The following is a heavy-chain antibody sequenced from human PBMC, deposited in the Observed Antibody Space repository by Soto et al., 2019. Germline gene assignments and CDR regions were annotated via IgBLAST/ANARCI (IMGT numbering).Heavy chain of an antibody. CDR1: GFTVSSNY. Sequence: PGGSLRLSCAASGFTVSSNYMSWVRQAPGKGLEWVSVIYSGGSTYYADSVKGRFTISRDNSKNTLYLQMNSLRAEDTAVYYCARDLREVPLARTQYYYYYGMDVWGQGTTVTSP. CDR3: ARDLREVPLARTQYYYYYGMDV. D-gene: IGHD3-10*01. V-gene: IGHV3-66*01. CDR2: IYSGGST. J-gene: IGHJ6*02.